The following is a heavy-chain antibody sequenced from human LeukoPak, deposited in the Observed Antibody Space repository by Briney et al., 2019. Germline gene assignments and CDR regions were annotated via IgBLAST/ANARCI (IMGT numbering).Heavy chain of an antibody. CDR3: AKSMVRGVIILDC. D-gene: IGHD3-10*01. V-gene: IGHV3-23*01. CDR1: GFPFSSYA. Sequence: GGSLRLSCAASGFPFSSYAMSWVRHAPGKGLEWVSAISGSGGSTYYADSVKGRFTISRDNSKNTLYLQMNSLRAEDTAVYYCAKSMVRGVIILDCWGQGTLVTVSS. J-gene: IGHJ4*02. CDR2: ISGSGGST.